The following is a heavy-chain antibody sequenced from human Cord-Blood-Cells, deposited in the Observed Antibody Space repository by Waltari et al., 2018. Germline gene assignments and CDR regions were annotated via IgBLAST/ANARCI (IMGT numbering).Heavy chain of an antibody. V-gene: IGHV3-48*03. Sequence: EVQLVESGGGLVQPGGSLRLSCAASGLTFSSYEMNWVRQAPGKGLEWVSYISSSGSTIYYADSVKGRFTISRDNAKNSLYLQMNSLRAEDTAVYYCAREARNFDWLYGAFDIWGQGTMVTVSS. CDR2: ISSSGSTI. CDR1: GLTFSSYE. CDR3: AREARNFDWLYGAFDI. D-gene: IGHD3-9*01. J-gene: IGHJ3*02.